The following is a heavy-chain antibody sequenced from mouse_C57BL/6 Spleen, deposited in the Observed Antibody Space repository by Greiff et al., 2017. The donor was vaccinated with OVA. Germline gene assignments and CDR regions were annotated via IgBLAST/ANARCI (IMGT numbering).Heavy chain of an antibody. Sequence: DVTLVESGGGLVQPGGSLSLSCAASGSTFTDYYMRWVRQPPGKALAWLGFIRNKANGYTTEYSAPVKGRFTTSRDNSQSILYLQMNARRAEDSATYYCARWGANGGGWFAYWGQGTLVTVSA. CDR3: ARWGANGGGWFAY. V-gene: IGHV7-3*01. J-gene: IGHJ3*01. CDR2: IRNKANGYTT. CDR1: GSTFTDYY. D-gene: IGHD3-1*01.